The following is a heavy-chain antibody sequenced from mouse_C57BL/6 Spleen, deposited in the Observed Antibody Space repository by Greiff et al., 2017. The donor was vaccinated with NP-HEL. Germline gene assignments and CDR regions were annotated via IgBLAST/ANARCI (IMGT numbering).Heavy chain of an antibody. CDR3: ARGYFDY. J-gene: IGHJ2*01. Sequence: EVKLMESGPGLVKPSQSLSLTCSVTGYSITSGYYWSWIRQFPGNKLEWMGYISYDGSNNYNPSLKNRISITRDTSKNQFFLKLNSVTTEDTATYYCARGYFDYWGQGTTLTVSS. CDR1: GYSITSGYY. CDR2: ISYDGSN. V-gene: IGHV3-6*01.